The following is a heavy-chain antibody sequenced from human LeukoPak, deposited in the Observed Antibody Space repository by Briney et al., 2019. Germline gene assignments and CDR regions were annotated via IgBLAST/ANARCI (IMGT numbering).Heavy chain of an antibody. D-gene: IGHD2-2*01. CDR2: IIPIFGTA. J-gene: IGHJ6*02. CDR1: GGTFSSYA. V-gene: IGHV1-69*13. Sequence: SVKVSCKASGGTFSSYAISWVRQAPGQGLEWMGGIIPIFGTANYAQKFQGRVTITADESTSTAYMELSSLRSEDTAVYYCAREEGHCSSTSCYYYYYYGMDVWGQGTTVTVSS. CDR3: AREEGHCSSTSCYYYYYYGMDV.